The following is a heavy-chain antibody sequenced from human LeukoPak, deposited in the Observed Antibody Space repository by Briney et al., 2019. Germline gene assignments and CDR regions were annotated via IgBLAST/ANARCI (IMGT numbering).Heavy chain of an antibody. V-gene: IGHV1-18*01. Sequence: GASVKVSCKASGYTFTSYGISWVRQAPGQGLEWMGWISAYNGNTNYAQKFQGRVTMTRDTSISTAYMELSRLRSDDTAVYYCARETVPAIAAPRGLNYWGQGTLVTVSS. D-gene: IGHD6-13*01. J-gene: IGHJ4*02. CDR3: ARETVPAIAAPRGLNY. CDR1: GYTFTSYG. CDR2: ISAYNGNT.